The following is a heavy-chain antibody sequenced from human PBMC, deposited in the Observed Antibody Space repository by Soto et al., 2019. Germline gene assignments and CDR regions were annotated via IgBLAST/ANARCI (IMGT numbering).Heavy chain of an antibody. Sequence: QLHLVQSGAVVKKPGASVTVSCSASGYPVTAYYMHWVRQAPGRGLEWMGGINPATGAAKYTQTFRGRVPLTGAPSPGPVSMDLRALTSGDRAVFSCARGGGVGVAGSAAFDMWGQGTLVTVSS. CDR3: ARGGGVGVAGSAAFDM. D-gene: IGHD3-3*01. CDR2: INPATGAA. J-gene: IGHJ3*02. CDR1: GYPVTAYY. V-gene: IGHV1-2*02.